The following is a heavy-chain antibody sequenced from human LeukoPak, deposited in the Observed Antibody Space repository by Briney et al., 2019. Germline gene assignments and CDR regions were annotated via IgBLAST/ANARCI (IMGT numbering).Heavy chain of an antibody. J-gene: IGHJ3*02. V-gene: IGHV1-69*05. CDR3: ARASYYYDSSGEEAFDI. D-gene: IGHD3-22*01. Sequence: ASVKVSCKASGGTFSSYAISWVRQAPGQGLEWMGGIIPIFGAANYAQKFQGRVTMTRDTSTSTVYMELSSLRSEDTAVYYCARASYYYDSSGEEAFDIWGQGTMVTVSS. CDR2: IIPIFGAA. CDR1: GGTFSSYA.